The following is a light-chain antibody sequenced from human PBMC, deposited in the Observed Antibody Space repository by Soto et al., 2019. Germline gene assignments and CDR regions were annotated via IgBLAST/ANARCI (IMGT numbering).Light chain of an antibody. Sequence: QSALTQPPSASGSPGQSVTISCTGTSSDVGGYNYVSWYQQLPGKAPKLMIYEVTKRPSGVADRFSGSKSGNTASLTVSGLQAEDEADYYCSSYAGNSIVVFGGGTKVTVL. CDR2: EVT. J-gene: IGLJ2*01. CDR1: SSDVGGYNY. V-gene: IGLV2-8*01. CDR3: SSYAGNSIVV.